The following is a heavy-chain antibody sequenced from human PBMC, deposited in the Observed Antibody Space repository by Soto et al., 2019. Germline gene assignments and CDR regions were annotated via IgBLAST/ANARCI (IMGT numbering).Heavy chain of an antibody. CDR2: IIPIFGTA. J-gene: IGHJ6*02. Sequence: SVKVSCKASGGTFSSYAISWVRQAPGQGLEWMGGIIPIFGTANYAQKFQGRVTITADESTSTAYMELSSLRSEDTAVYYCAREEGYYDSSGYYYDMDVWGQGTTVTVSS. V-gene: IGHV1-69*13. CDR1: GGTFSSYA. D-gene: IGHD3-22*01. CDR3: AREEGYYDSSGYYYDMDV.